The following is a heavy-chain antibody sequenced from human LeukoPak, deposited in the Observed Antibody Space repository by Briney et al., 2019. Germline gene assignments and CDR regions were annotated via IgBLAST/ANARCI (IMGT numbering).Heavy chain of an antibody. Sequence: SETLSLTCTVSGGSISSYYWSWLRQPPGKGLEWIGYIYYSGSTNYNPSLKSRVTISVDKSKNQFSPKLSSVTAADTAVYYCARVSVAETYFDYWGQGTLVTVSS. CDR2: IYYSGST. CDR1: GGSISSYY. J-gene: IGHJ4*02. CDR3: ARVSVAETYFDY. V-gene: IGHV4-59*01. D-gene: IGHD6-19*01.